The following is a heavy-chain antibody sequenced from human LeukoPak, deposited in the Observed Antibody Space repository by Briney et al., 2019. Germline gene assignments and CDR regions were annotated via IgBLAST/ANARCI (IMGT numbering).Heavy chain of an antibody. J-gene: IGHJ5*02. Sequence: SETLSLTCTVSSGSISTYYWSWIRQPPGKGLEWIGYVYYSGSIHYSESINYNPSLKSRLTISVDTSKNHFSLKLSSVTAADTAVYYCAGHYYGSGTYPPRGNWFDPWGQGTLVTVSS. V-gene: IGHV4-59*01. CDR3: AGHYYGSGTYPPRGNWFDP. CDR2: VYYSGSI. CDR1: SGSISTYY. D-gene: IGHD3-10*01.